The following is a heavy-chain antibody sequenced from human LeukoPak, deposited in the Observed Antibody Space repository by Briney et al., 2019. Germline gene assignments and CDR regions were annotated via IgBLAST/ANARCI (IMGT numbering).Heavy chain of an antibody. J-gene: IGHJ6*02. CDR1: GFSFSSYA. CDR2: ISASGAGA. V-gene: IGHV3-23*01. Sequence: GGSLRLSCAASGFSFSSYAMSWVRQAPGKGLEWVSSISASGAGAYHADSVKGRFTISRDNSRNTLYLQMNSLRGEDTAVYYCAKSLRPSYYYGMDVWGQGTAVTVSS. CDR3: AKSLRPSYYYGMDV.